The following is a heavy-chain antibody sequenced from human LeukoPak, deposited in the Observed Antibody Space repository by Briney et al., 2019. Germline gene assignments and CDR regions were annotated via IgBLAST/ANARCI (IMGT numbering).Heavy chain of an antibody. D-gene: IGHD6-13*01. J-gene: IGHJ5*01. CDR1: GGSISSSSYY. Sequence: SETLSLTCTVSGGSISSSSYYWGWIRQPPGKGLEWIRSIYYSGSTYYNPSLKSRVTISVDTSKNQFSLNLSSVTAADTALYYCARHSGPYSSSWFDYWGQGTLVTASS. CDR2: IYYSGST. CDR3: ARHSGPYSSSWFDY. V-gene: IGHV4-39*01.